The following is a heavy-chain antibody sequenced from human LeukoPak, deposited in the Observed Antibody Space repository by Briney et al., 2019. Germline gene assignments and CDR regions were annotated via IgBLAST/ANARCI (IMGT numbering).Heavy chain of an antibody. CDR3: ARVSPDSSAYVDS. J-gene: IGHJ4*02. CDR2: ISYSGSP. Sequence: SETLSLTCTVSGDSIRDYHCNWIRQSPGEGLEWIGNISYSGSPKYNPSLKSRVTLSVDTSKNQFSLKLTSATAADTAVYYCARVSPDSSAYVDSWGQGTLVTVSS. V-gene: IGHV4-59*01. D-gene: IGHD3-22*01. CDR1: GDSIRDYH.